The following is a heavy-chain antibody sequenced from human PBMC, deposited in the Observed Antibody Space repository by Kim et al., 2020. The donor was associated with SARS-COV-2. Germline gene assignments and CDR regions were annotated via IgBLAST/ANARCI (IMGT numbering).Heavy chain of an antibody. CDR1: GFTFGDYA. J-gene: IGHJ4*02. V-gene: IGHV3-49*03. CDR2: IRSKAYGGTT. D-gene: IGHD3-22*01. CDR3: TRVIGYYYDSSGYYVDY. Sequence: GGSLRLSCTASGFTFGDYAMSWFRQAPGKGLEWEGLIRSKAYGGTTEYAASVKGRFTISRDDSKSIAYLQMNSLKTEDTAVYYCTRVIGYYYDSSGYYVDYWGQGTLVTVSS.